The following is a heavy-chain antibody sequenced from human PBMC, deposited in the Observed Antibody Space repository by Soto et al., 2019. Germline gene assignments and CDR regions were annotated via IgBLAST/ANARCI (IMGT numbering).Heavy chain of an antibody. V-gene: IGHV4-31*03. CDR2: IYYSGST. J-gene: IGHJ6*02. Sequence: SETLSLTCTVSGGSISSGGYYWSWIRQHPGKGLEWIGYIYYSGSTYYNPSLKSRVTISVDTSKNQFSLKLSSVTAVDTAVYYCARAERRASYYYYYGMDVWGQGTTVTVSS. CDR1: GGSISSGGYY. CDR3: ARAERRASYYYYYGMDV.